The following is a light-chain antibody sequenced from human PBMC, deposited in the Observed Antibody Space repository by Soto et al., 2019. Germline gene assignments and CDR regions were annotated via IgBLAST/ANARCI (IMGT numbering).Light chain of an antibody. CDR3: QQSYSTPRYT. Sequence: DIQMTQSPSSLSASVGDRVTITCRASQSISSYLNWYQQKPGKAPKLLIYAASSLQSGVPSRFSGSGSGTDFTLPISSLQPEDFATYYCQQSYSTPRYTFGQVTKLDI. J-gene: IGKJ2*01. CDR2: AAS. V-gene: IGKV1-39*01. CDR1: QSISSY.